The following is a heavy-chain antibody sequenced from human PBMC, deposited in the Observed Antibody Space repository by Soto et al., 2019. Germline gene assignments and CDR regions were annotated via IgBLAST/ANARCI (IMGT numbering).Heavy chain of an antibody. CDR3: GIIPGGGGY. V-gene: IGHV3-53*01. CDR1: GFTVSNNY. Sequence: EAQLVESGGGLIQPGGSLRLSCAVSGFTVSNNYMSWVRQAPGKGLEGVSVIYSGGYTAYGDSVKGRVTISRDNSKNTIFLQMNTLRPPAPALFYCGIIPGGGGYWGQGTLVTVSS. D-gene: IGHD3-16*01. J-gene: IGHJ4*02. CDR2: IYSGGYT.